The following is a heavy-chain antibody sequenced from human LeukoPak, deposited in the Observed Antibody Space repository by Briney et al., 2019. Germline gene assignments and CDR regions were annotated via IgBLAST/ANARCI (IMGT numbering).Heavy chain of an antibody. D-gene: IGHD2-15*01. Sequence: PSQTLSLTXTVSGGSISSGDYYWSWIRQPPGKGLEWIGYIYYSGSTYYNPSPKSRVTISVDTSKNQFSLKLSSVTAADTAVYYCARGEVVVALVYWGQGTLVTVSS. CDR3: ARGEVVVALVY. CDR1: GGSISSGDYY. CDR2: IYYSGST. J-gene: IGHJ4*02. V-gene: IGHV4-30-4*08.